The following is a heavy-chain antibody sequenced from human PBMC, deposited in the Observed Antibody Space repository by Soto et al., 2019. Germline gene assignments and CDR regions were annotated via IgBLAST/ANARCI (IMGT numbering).Heavy chain of an antibody. Sequence: SETLSLTCTVSGVYVTSGSFYWAWSRQPPGKGLEWIGFISYSATTNYNPTLKSRVPISVDTSRSQISLMVSSLTAADTALYYCARGATVTQYDYWGQGTLVTVSS. CDR2: ISYSATT. CDR3: ARGATVTQYDY. CDR1: GVYVTSGSFY. D-gene: IGHD4-17*01. V-gene: IGHV4-61*01. J-gene: IGHJ4*02.